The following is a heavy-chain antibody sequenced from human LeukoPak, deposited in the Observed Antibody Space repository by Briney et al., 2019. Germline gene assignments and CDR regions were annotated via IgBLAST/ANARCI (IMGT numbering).Heavy chain of an antibody. D-gene: IGHD1/OR15-1a*01. Sequence: PGGSLRLSCAASGFTFRSYAMNWVRQAPGKRLECVGNIHPDGSQIFYGASVTGRFTISRDNSDNSLFLQMNSLRAEDTAVYYCANGNSFDSWGQGTLVTVSS. CDR3: ANGNSFDS. CDR2: IHPDGSQI. J-gene: IGHJ4*02. V-gene: IGHV3-7*03. CDR1: GFTFRSYA.